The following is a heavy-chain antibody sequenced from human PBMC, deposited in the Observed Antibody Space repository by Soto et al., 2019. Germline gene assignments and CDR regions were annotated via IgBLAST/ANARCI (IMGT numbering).Heavy chain of an antibody. V-gene: IGHV5-51*01. Sequence: PGESLKISCKGSGYSFTSYWIGWVRQMPGKGLEWMGIIYPGDSDTRYSPSFQGQVTISADKSISTAYLQWSSLKASDTAMYYCARLRLSDFWSGSTEDYGMDVWGQGTKVTVS. CDR1: GYSFTSYW. CDR2: IYPGDSDT. D-gene: IGHD3-3*01. J-gene: IGHJ6*02. CDR3: ARLRLSDFWSGSTEDYGMDV.